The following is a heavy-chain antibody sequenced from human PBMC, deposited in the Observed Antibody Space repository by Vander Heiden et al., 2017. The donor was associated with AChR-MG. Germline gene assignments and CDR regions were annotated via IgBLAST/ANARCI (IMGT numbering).Heavy chain of an antibody. D-gene: IGHD2-8*01. Sequence: EVQLLESGGALVQPGGSLRLSCTASGFTFRTYGMSWVRQAPGKGLEWVSAISDRGDSTSNADSVRGRFTVSRDNSKNTLYLQMNSLRAEDTALYYCAKGHASRLGYFDNWGQGTLVTVSS. V-gene: IGHV3-23*01. J-gene: IGHJ4*02. CDR1: GFTFRTYG. CDR3: AKGHASRLGYFDN. CDR2: ISDRGDST.